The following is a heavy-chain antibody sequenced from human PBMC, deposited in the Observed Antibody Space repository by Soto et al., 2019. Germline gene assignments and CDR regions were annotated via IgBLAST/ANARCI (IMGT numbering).Heavy chain of an antibody. J-gene: IGHJ4*02. Sequence: QITLKESGPTLVKPTQTLTLTCTFSGFSLSTSGVGVGWIRQPPGKALEWLALIYWDDDKRYSPSLKSRLTITEDNSKNQVVLTMTNVDPVDTATYYCAHRQRTVYFDYWGQGTLVTVSS. CDR2: IYWDDDK. CDR1: GFSLSTSGVG. V-gene: IGHV2-5*02. D-gene: IGHD4-17*01. CDR3: AHRQRTVYFDY.